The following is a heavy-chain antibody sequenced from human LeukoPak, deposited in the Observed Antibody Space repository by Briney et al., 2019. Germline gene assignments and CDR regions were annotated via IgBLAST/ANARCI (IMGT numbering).Heavy chain of an antibody. CDR1: GYTFTDYY. D-gene: IGHD3-16*01. Sequence: ASVKVSCKASGYTFTDYYMHWVRQAPGQGLEWMGWINPNSGGTNYAQKFQGRITMTRDTSISTAYMEVSRLRSDDTAVYYCAISPGVMITFGGAPATDYFDYWGQGTLVTVSS. CDR3: AISPGVMITFGGAPATDYFDY. CDR2: INPNSGGT. V-gene: IGHV1-2*02. J-gene: IGHJ4*02.